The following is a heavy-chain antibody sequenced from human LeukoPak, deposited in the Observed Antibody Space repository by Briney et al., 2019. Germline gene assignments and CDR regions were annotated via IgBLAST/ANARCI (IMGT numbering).Heavy chain of an antibody. Sequence: PGRSLRLSCAASGFTFSGSAMHWVRQASGKGLEWVGRIRSKANSYATAYAASVKGRFTISRDDSKNTAYLQMNSLKTEDTAVYYCTRPIHYGGDYWGQGTLVTVSP. CDR3: TRPIHYGGDY. CDR2: IRSKANSYAT. J-gene: IGHJ4*02. CDR1: GFTFSGSA. D-gene: IGHD4-17*01. V-gene: IGHV3-73*01.